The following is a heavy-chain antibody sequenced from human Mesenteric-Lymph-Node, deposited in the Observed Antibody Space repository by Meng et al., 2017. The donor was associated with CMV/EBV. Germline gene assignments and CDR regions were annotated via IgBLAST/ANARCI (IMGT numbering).Heavy chain of an antibody. Sequence: SCAASGFIFSNAWMNWVRQAPGKGLEWVGRIKSKTDGATIDYAAPVKGRFTISRDDSKNTLYLQMNSLKTEDTAVYYCTTDAVRVGQLVRTLDYWGQGTLVTVSS. J-gene: IGHJ4*02. D-gene: IGHD6-6*01. CDR1: GFIFSNAW. CDR2: IKSKTDGATI. V-gene: IGHV3-15*01. CDR3: TTDAVRVGQLVRTLDY.